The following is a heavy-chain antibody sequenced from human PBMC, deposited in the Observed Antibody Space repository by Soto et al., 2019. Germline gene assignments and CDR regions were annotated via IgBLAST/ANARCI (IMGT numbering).Heavy chain of an antibody. J-gene: IGHJ6*01. CDR1: VFSFSIYW. CDR3: ASTLFGIRAAHNYYGMDV. Sequence: WGSLRVSCTSSVFSFSIYWMSWVRQAPGKGLDWVATIKKDGTETYSVDSVKGRFTISRDNAKNSLYLQMNSLRAEDTAVYFCASTLFGIRAAHNYYGMDVWGQGTTVTVSS. D-gene: IGHD3-10*02. CDR2: IKKDGTET. V-gene: IGHV3-7*03.